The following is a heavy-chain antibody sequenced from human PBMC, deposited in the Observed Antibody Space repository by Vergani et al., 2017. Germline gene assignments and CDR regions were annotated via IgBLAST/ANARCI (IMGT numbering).Heavy chain of an antibody. Sequence: QVQLVQSGAEVKKPGSSVKVSCKASGGTFSSYAISWVRQAPGQGLEWMGRIIPIFGTANYAQKFQGRVTITADESTSTAYMELSSLRSEDTAVYYCARTYRISHGGQDRRRYDYWGQGTLVTVSS. D-gene: IGHD1-14*01. CDR2: IIPIFGTA. V-gene: IGHV1-69*18. CDR3: ARTYRISHGGQDRRRYDY. J-gene: IGHJ4*02. CDR1: GGTFSSYA.